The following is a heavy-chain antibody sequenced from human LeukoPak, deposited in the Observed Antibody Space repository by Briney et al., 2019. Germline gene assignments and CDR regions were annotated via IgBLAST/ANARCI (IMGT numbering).Heavy chain of an antibody. Sequence: GGSLRLSCAASGFTFSSYSMNWIRQAPGKGLEWVSYISSSGSTIYYADSVKGRFTISRDNAKNSLYLQMNSLRAEDTAVYYCARDDLGTSYFYYGMDVWGQGTTVTVSS. D-gene: IGHD3/OR15-3a*01. CDR1: GFTFSSYS. V-gene: IGHV3-48*01. CDR2: ISSSGSTI. CDR3: ARDDLGTSYFYYGMDV. J-gene: IGHJ6*02.